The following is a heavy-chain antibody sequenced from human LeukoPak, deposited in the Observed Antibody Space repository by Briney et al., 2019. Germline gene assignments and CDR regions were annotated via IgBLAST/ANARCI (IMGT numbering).Heavy chain of an antibody. D-gene: IGHD3-22*01. V-gene: IGHV3-23*01. CDR1: GFTFSSYA. Sequence: GGSLRLSCAASGFTFSSYAMSWVRQAPGKGLEWVSAISGSGGSTYYADSVKGRFIISRDNAKNSLYLQMNSLRAEDTALYYCAKALYYDSSGYPVGWGQGTLVTVSS. CDR2: ISGSGGST. CDR3: AKALYYDSSGYPVG. J-gene: IGHJ4*02.